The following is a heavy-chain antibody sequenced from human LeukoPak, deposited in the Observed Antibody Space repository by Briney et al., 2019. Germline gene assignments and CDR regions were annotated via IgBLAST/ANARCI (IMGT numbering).Heavy chain of an antibody. J-gene: IGHJ2*01. Sequence: SETLSLTCAVYGGSFSGYYWSWIRQPPGKGLEWSGEINHSGSTNYNPSLKSRVTISVDTSKNQFSLKLSSVTAADTAVYYCARGGGVPTAAPDHWYFDLWGRGTLVTVSS. CDR3: ARGGGVPTAAPDHWYFDL. V-gene: IGHV4-34*01. CDR2: INHSGST. D-gene: IGHD1-1*01. CDR1: GGSFSGYY.